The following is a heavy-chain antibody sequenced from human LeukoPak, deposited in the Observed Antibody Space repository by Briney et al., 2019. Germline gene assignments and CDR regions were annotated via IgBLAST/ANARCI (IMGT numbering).Heavy chain of an antibody. D-gene: IGHD1-14*01. CDR3: ARSYSFPEGFDY. Sequence: PSETLSLTCTVSGGSISSYYWSWIRQPPGKGLEWIGYIYYSGSTNYNPSLKSRVTISVDTSKVQFSLKLSSVTAADTAVYYCARSYSFPEGFDYWGQGTLVTVSS. J-gene: IGHJ4*02. V-gene: IGHV4-59*08. CDR1: GGSISSYY. CDR2: IYYSGST.